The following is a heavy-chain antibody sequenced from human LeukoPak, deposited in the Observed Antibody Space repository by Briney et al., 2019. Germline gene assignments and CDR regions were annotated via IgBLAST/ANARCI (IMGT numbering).Heavy chain of an antibody. CDR1: GFTVSSYG. Sequence: GGSLRPSCAASGFTVSSYGVNCVSQPAGKWSGWVSSIISSGGPIFYADSVKGRFTISRDNAKNSLYLQMNSLKADDTAVYYCARGKLTMVIKWGQGTLVTVSS. CDR2: IISSGGPI. CDR3: ARGKLTMVIK. D-gene: IGHD4/OR15-4a*01. V-gene: IGHV3-48*03. J-gene: IGHJ4*02.